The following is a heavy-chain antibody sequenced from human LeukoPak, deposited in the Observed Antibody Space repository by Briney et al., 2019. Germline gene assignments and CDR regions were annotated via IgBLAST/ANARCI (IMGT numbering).Heavy chain of an antibody. CDR2: ISGSGGRT. CDR3: ATSLRGRIAMAGPIVPYYFDY. J-gene: IGHJ4*02. V-gene: IGHV3-23*01. CDR1: GLTFSSCG. Sequence: PGGSLRLSCAASGLTFSSCGMSWVRQTPGKGLEWVSGISGSGGRTYQADSVKGRFTISRDNSKNTMYLQMSSLRAEDTAVYYCATSLRGRIAMAGPIVPYYFDYWGQGTLVTVSS. D-gene: IGHD6-19*01.